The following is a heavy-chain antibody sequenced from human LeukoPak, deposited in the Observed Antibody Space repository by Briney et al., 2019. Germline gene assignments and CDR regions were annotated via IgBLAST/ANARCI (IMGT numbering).Heavy chain of an antibody. V-gene: IGHV3-30-3*01. D-gene: IGHD3-10*01. J-gene: IGHJ4*02. CDR3: ARQGPIAVGYYFDY. Sequence: GGSLRLSCAASGFTFSIYAMHWVRQTPGKGLEWVAIISYDGSNEYYADSVNGRFTISRDNSKNTLYLQMNSLRGEDTAVYYCARQGPIAVGYYFDYWGQGTLVTVSS. CDR2: ISYDGSNE. CDR1: GFTFSIYA.